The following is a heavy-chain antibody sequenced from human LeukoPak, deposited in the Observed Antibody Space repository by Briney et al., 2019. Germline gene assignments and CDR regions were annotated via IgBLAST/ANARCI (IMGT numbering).Heavy chain of an antibody. Sequence: GGSLRLSCAASGFTFSNYAMSWVRQAPGKGLEWVSAISGSGGSTYYADSVKGRFTISRDNSKNTLYLQMNSLRAEDTAVYYCAKKRSQLTAIYYFDYWGQGTLVTVSS. D-gene: IGHD4/OR15-4a*01. CDR2: ISGSGGST. CDR1: GFTFSNYA. J-gene: IGHJ4*02. CDR3: AKKRSQLTAIYYFDY. V-gene: IGHV3-23*01.